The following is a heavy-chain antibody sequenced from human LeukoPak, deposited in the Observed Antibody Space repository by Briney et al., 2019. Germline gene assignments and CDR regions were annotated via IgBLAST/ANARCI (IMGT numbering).Heavy chain of an antibody. Sequence: SETVSLTCTGSGGSLSRYYWSWLRQPPGKGREGIGYIYYSGSTNYNPSLKSRVTISVDTSKNQFSLKLSSVTAADTAVYYCARGLGAPFYYFDHWGQGTLVTVSS. CDR3: ARGLGAPFYYFDH. V-gene: IGHV4-59*01. D-gene: IGHD3-10*01. J-gene: IGHJ4*02. CDR1: GGSLSRYY. CDR2: IYYSGST.